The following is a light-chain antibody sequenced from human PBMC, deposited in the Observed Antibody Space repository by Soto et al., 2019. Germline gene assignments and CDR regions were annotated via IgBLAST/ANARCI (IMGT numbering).Light chain of an antibody. CDR2: DVN. J-gene: IGLJ3*02. CDR1: DSDVGAYNC. V-gene: IGLV2-11*01. CDR3: CSYAGSYITWV. Sequence: QSVLTQPRSVSGSPGQSVTISCTGTDSDVGAYNCVSWYQQHPGKAPKLIIYDVNQRPSGVPDRFSGSKSGNTASLTISGVQAEDEADFYCCSYAGSYITWVFGGGTKVTVL.